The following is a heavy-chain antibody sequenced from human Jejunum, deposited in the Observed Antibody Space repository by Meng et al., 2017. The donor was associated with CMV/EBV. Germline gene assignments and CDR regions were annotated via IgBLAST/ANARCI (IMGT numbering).Heavy chain of an antibody. J-gene: IGHJ4*02. V-gene: IGHV3-30*02. Sequence: SGFTFSSYGMHWGRQAPGKGLEWVAFIRYDRSNKYYADSVKGRFTISRDNSKNTLYLQMNSLRAEDTAVYYCAKDSGYSYGYGLDYWGQGTLVTVSS. CDR2: IRYDRSNK. CDR1: GFTFSSYG. D-gene: IGHD5-18*01. CDR3: AKDSGYSYGYGLDY.